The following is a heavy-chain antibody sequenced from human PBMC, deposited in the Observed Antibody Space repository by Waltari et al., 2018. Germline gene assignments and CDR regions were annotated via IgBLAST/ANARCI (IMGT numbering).Heavy chain of an antibody. CDR2: MNPNSGNT. V-gene: IGHV1-8*03. CDR1: GYTFTSYD. D-gene: IGHD5-12*01. Sequence: QVQLVQSGAEVKKPGASVKVSCKASGYTFTSYDINWVRQATGQGLEWMGWMNPNSGNTGYAHNFQGRVTITRNTSISTAYMELSSLRSEDTAVYYCARDGYDSYYYYMDVWGKGTTVTVSS. J-gene: IGHJ6*03. CDR3: ARDGYDSYYYYMDV.